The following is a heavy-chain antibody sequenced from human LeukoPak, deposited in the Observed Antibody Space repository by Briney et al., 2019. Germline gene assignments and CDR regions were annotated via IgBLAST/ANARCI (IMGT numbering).Heavy chain of an antibody. J-gene: IGHJ4*02. CDR1: GFTFSSYG. Sequence: PGGSLRLSCAASGFTFSSYGMHWVRQAPGKGLEWVAVIWYDGSNKYYADSVKGRFTISRDNSKNTLYLQMNSLRAEDTAVYYCAKEIQEMGYYYDSSGLPDWGQGTLVTVSS. CDR2: IWYDGSNK. V-gene: IGHV3-30*02. D-gene: IGHD3-22*01. CDR3: AKEIQEMGYYYDSSGLPD.